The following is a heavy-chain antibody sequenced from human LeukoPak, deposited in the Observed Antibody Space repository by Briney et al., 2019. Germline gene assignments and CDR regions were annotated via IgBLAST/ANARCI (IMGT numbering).Heavy chain of an antibody. CDR2: IYYCGNT. Sequence: SETLSLTCTVSGDSISSSNSYWGWIRQPPGKGLEWIGSIYYCGNTYYNASLKSRVTISVDTSKNQFSLKLSSVTAADTAVYYCARHSPSGWYNGGAFDIWGQGTMVTVSS. V-gene: IGHV4-39*01. CDR1: GDSISSSNSY. J-gene: IGHJ3*02. CDR3: ARHSPSGWYNGGAFDI. D-gene: IGHD6-19*01.